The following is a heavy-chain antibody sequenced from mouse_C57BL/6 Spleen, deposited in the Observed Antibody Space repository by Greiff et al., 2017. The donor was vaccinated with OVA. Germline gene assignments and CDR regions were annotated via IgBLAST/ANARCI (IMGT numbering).Heavy chain of an antibody. CDR2: IDPEDGDT. V-gene: IGHV14-1*01. J-gene: IGHJ2*01. CDR1: GFNIKDYY. D-gene: IGHD1-1*01. Sequence: VQLQQSGAELVRPGASVKLSCTASGFNIKDYYMHWVKQRPEQGLEWIGRIDPEDGDTEYAPKFQGKATMTADTSSNTAYLQLSSLTSEDTAVYYCTSLYYYGSSLYYFDYWGQGTTLTVSS. CDR3: TSLYYYGSSLYYFDY.